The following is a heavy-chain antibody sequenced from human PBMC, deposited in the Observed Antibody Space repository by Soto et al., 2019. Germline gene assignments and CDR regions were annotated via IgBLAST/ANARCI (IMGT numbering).Heavy chain of an antibody. CDR1: GDTFSSYY. CDR3: ARALTEVDY. V-gene: IGHV1-46*01. Sequence: QVRLLQSGTEVMQPAASLRVSCKASGDTFSSYYIHWVRQAPGQGLEWMGIINPRGGDTSYAQRFQCRVTMTRDTSTSTVYMELSSLTADDTAMYYCARALTEVDYLGAGTLVTVSS. D-gene: IGHD7-27*01. CDR2: INPRGGDT. J-gene: IGHJ4*02.